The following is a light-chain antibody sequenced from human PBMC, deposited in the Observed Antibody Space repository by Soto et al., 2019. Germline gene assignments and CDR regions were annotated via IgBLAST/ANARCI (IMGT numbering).Light chain of an antibody. CDR1: QSVSSN. CDR2: GAS. CDR3: QQYNNWPPA. V-gene: IGKV3-15*01. J-gene: IGKJ1*01. Sequence: EIVMTQSPATLSVSPGERDTLSCRASQSVSSNLTWYQQKPGQAPRLLIYGASTRVTGIPARFSGSGSGTEVTLTFISLQSEDFSVYYCQQYNNWPPAFGQGPKVEIK.